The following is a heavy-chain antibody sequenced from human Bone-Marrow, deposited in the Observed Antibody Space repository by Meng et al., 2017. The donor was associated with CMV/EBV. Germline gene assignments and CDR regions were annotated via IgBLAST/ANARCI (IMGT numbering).Heavy chain of an antibody. CDR2: ISSSSSYI. CDR1: GFTFSSYA. J-gene: IGHJ6*02. CDR3: ARDTVVVPAANSGYYYYYGMDV. Sequence: GESLKISCAASGFTFSSYAMHWVRQAPGKGLEWVSSISSSSSYIYYADSVKGRFTISRDNAKNSLYLQMNSLRAEDTAVYYCARDTVVVPAANSGYYYYYGMDVWGQGTTVTVSS. V-gene: IGHV3-21*01. D-gene: IGHD2-2*01.